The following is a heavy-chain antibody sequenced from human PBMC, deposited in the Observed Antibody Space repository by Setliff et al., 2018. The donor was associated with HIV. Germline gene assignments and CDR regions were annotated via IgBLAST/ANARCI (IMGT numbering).Heavy chain of an antibody. CDR2: IYYGGRT. V-gene: IGHV4-39*07. D-gene: IGHD2-15*01. CDR1: GGSIRTGAYY. CDR3: ARGVPLLPPNF. Sequence: SETLSLTCTVSGGSIRTGAYYWGWIRQPPGKGLEWIGSIYYGGRTFYKPSLKSRLTISVDTSKNQFSLSLNSTTAADTAIYYCARGVPLLPPNFWGQGTLVTVSS. J-gene: IGHJ4*02.